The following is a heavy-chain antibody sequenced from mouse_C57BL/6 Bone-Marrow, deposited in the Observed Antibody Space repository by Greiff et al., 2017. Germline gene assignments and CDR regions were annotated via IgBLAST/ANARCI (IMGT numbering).Heavy chain of an antibody. D-gene: IGHD2-2*01. J-gene: IGHJ4*01. V-gene: IGHV1-69*01. CDR3: AREYGYYYAMDY. CDR2: IDPSDSYT. CDR1: GYTFTSYW. Sequence: VQLQQPGAELVMPGASVKLSCKASGYTFTSYWMHWVKQRPGQGLEWIGEIDPSDSYTNYNQKFKGQSTLTVAKSSSTAYMQLSSLTSDESAVYYCAREYGYYYAMDYGGQGTSVTVSS.